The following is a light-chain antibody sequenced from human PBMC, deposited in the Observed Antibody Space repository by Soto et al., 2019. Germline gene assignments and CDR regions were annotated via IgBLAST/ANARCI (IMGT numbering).Light chain of an antibody. Sequence: EIVMTQSPATLSVSPGERATLSCRASQSVSSNFAWYQQNPGQAPRLLIYGASTRATGIPARFSGSGSGTEFTLTISSLQDEDFAVYDCQQYNNWPRGTFGQGTKLEIK. V-gene: IGKV3-15*01. CDR3: QQYNNWPRGT. CDR1: QSVSSN. J-gene: IGKJ2*01. CDR2: GAS.